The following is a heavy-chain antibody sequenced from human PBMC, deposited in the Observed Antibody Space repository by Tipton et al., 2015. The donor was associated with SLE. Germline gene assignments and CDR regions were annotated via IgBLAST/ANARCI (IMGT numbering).Heavy chain of an antibody. V-gene: IGHV4-31*03. CDR2: MYNGGKS. D-gene: IGHD2-2*01. Sequence: TLSLTCSVSGGSVSRGYYYWTWIRQHPGRGLEWIGYMYNGGKSHYNPSLNSRVSISIDTSKNQFSLKLSSVTAADTAVYYCARFGPLYCSSTSCLNWFDPWGQGTLVTVSS. CDR3: ARFGPLYCSSTSCLNWFDP. CDR1: GGSVSRGYYY. J-gene: IGHJ5*02.